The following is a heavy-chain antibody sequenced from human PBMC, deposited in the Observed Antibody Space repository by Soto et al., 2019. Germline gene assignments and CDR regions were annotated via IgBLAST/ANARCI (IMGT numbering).Heavy chain of an antibody. V-gene: IGHV4-30-4*01. Sequence: SETLSRTCTVSGGSTSRGDYSWIWIRQPPAKGLEWIGYSSFSGSACYNPSLRSRFTISIHTSKKQYSLTLRYMTAAATAVYDCASDGWQIVRRVSIPGGMDVLRQVTTVT. CDR3: ASDGWQIVRRVSIPGGMDV. CDR2: SSFSGSA. J-gene: IGHJ6*01. CDR1: GGSTSRGDYS. D-gene: IGHD3-10*02.